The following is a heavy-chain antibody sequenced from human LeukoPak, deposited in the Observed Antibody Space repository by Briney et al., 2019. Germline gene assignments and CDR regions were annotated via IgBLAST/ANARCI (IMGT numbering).Heavy chain of an antibody. CDR1: GGTFSSYT. V-gene: IGHV1-69*04. Sequence: SVKVSCKASGGTFSSYTISWVRQAPGQGLEWMGRIIPILGVANYAQKFQGRVTITADKSTSTAYMELSSLRSEDTAVYYCARDHRAYYDFWSGDYYFDYWGQGTLVTVSS. D-gene: IGHD3-3*01. J-gene: IGHJ4*02. CDR2: IIPILGVA. CDR3: ARDHRAYYDFWSGDYYFDY.